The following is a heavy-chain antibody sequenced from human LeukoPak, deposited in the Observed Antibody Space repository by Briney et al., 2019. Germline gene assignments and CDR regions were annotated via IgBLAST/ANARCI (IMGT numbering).Heavy chain of an antibody. J-gene: IGHJ4*02. CDR1: GFTSSSYS. CDR3: ARGDLPGGY. V-gene: IGHV3-66*01. CDR2: IYSGGST. D-gene: IGHD3-10*01. Sequence: PGGSLRLSCAASGFTSSSYSMNWVRQAPGKGLEWVSLIYSGGSTYYADSVKGRFTISRDNSKNTLYLQMNSLRAEDTAVYYCARGDLPGGYWGQGTLVTVSS.